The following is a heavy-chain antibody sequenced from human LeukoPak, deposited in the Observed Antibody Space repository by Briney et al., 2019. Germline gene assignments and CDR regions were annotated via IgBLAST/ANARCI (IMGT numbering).Heavy chain of an antibody. D-gene: IGHD3-22*01. CDR1: GFTFSTYA. CDR2: INSDGSST. V-gene: IGHV3-74*01. CDR3: AALYDSSGYYYGVFDY. Sequence: GGSLRLSCAASGFTFSTYAMSWVRQAPGKGLVWVSRINSDGSSTSYADSVKGRFTISRDNAKNTLYLQMNSLRAEDTAVYYCAALYDSSGYYYGVFDYWGQGTLVTVSS. J-gene: IGHJ4*02.